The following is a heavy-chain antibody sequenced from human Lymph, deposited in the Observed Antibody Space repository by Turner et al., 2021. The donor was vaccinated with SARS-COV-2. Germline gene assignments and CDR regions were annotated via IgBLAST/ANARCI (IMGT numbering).Heavy chain of an antibody. D-gene: IGHD3-3*01. Sequence: EVQLVQSGAEVRNPGESLQIFCRPYGYSFTTYWIGWVRQMPGKGLEWMGIIYPGDSDTRYSPSFQGQVTISADKSISTAYLQGSSLKASDTAMYYCARREWGGSLGHIDYWGQGTLVTVSS. CDR1: GYSFTTYW. CDR3: ARREWGGSLGHIDY. CDR2: IYPGDSDT. J-gene: IGHJ4*02. V-gene: IGHV5-51*01.